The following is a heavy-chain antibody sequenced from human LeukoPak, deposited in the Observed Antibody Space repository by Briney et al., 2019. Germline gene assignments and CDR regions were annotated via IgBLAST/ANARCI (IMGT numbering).Heavy chain of an antibody. D-gene: IGHD2-15*01. CDR2: IYHSGST. CDR1: GYSISSGYY. CDR3: ASTLQRGYCSGGSCYSDY. V-gene: IGHV4-38-2*01. Sequence: SETLSLTCAVSGYSISSGYYWGWIRQPPGKGLEWIGSIYHSGSTNYNPSLKSRVTISVDTSKNQFSLKLSSVTAADTAVYYCASTLQRGYCSGGSCYSDYWGQGTLVTVSS. J-gene: IGHJ4*02.